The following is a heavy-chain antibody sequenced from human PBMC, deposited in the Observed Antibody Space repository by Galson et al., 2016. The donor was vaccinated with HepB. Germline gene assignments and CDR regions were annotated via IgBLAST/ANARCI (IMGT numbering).Heavy chain of an antibody. D-gene: IGHD4-17*01. CDR2: ITYDGSNT. CDR1: GFTFSSYG. Sequence: SLRLSCAASGFTFSSYGMHWVRQAPGKGLEWVAVITYDGSNTYYADSVKGRSTISRDNSKNTLYPQMNSLRAEDTAVYYCAKSGRYYGVDHFDYWGQGTLVTVSS. J-gene: IGHJ4*02. CDR3: AKSGRYYGVDHFDY. V-gene: IGHV3-30*18.